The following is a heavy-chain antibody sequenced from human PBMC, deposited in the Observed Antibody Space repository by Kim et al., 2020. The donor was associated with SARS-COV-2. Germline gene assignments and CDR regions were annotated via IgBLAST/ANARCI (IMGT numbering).Heavy chain of an antibody. CDR2: FDPEDGET. CDR3: ATAPGVVGATLDDYYYYGMDV. Sequence: ASVKVSCKVSGYTFTELSMHWVRQAPGKGLEWMGGFDPEDGETNYAQKFQGRVTMTEDTSTDTAYMELSSLRSEDTAVYYCATAPGVVGATLDDYYYYGMDVWGQGTTVTVSS. V-gene: IGHV1-24*01. J-gene: IGHJ6*02. CDR1: GYTFTELS. D-gene: IGHD1-26*01.